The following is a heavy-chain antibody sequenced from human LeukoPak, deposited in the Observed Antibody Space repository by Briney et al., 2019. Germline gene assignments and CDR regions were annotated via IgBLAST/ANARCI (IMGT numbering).Heavy chain of an antibody. V-gene: IGHV3-21*01. CDR1: GFTFSSYS. CDR3: ARDKQQQGGYYYGMDV. CDR2: ISSSSSYI. Sequence: PGGSLRLSCAASGFTFSSYSMNWVRQAPGKGLEWVSSISSSSSYIYYADSVKGRFTISRDNAKNSLYLQMNSLRAEDTAVYYCARDKQQQGGYYYGMDVWGQGTTVTVSS. J-gene: IGHJ6*02. D-gene: IGHD6-13*01.